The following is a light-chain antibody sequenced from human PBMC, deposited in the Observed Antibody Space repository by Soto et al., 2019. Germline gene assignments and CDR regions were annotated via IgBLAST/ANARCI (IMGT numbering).Light chain of an antibody. V-gene: IGKV1-5*01. Sequence: DIQMTQSPSTLSASVGDRVTITCRASQSISSWLAWYQQKPGKAPKLLIYDASSLESGVPSRFSGSGSETEFTLTINNLQPDDFATYNCQQYNSYSLTFGGGTKVEIK. CDR3: QQYNSYSLT. CDR1: QSISSW. J-gene: IGKJ4*02. CDR2: DAS.